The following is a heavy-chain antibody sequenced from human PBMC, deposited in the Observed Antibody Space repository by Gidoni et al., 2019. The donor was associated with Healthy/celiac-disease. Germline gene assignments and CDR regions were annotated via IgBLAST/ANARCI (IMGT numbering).Heavy chain of an antibody. CDR1: GFTFRSYS. J-gene: IGHJ4*02. CDR3: ARDLYYYDSSGFLVY. CDR2: ISSSSSYI. V-gene: IGHV3-21*01. D-gene: IGHD3-22*01. Sequence: EVQLVESGGGLVKHGGALRLSCAASGFTFRSYSMNWVRQAPGKGLEWVSSISSSSSYIYYADSVKGRFTISRDNAKNSLYLQMNSLRAEDTAVYYCARDLYYYDSSGFLVYWGQGTLVTVSS.